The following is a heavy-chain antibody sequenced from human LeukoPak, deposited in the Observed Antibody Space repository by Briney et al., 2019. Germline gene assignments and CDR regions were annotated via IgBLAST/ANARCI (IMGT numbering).Heavy chain of an antibody. D-gene: IGHD3-10*01. CDR2: INAGNGNT. J-gene: IGHJ5*02. CDR1: GYTFTSYA. V-gene: IGHV1-3*01. Sequence: GASVEVSCKASGYTFTSYAMHWVRQAPGQRLEWMGWINAGNGNTKYSQKFQGRVTITRDTSASTAYMELSSLRSEDTAVYYCARDRWPQVRGVIWWFDPWGQGTLVTVSS. CDR3: ARDRWPQVRGVIWWFDP.